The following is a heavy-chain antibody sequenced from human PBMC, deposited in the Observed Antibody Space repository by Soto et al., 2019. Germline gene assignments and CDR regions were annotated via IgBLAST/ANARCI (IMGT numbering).Heavy chain of an antibody. J-gene: IGHJ4*02. CDR3: AKNQERELPRVIDF. CDR2: MSGSSSTT. CDR1: GLTFSNYA. D-gene: IGHD1-7*01. Sequence: PGGSLRLSCATSGLTFSNYAMSWVRQAPGGGLEWVSSMSGSSSTTYYADSVRGRFTISRDRSKNTPYLQMSSLRAEDTVLYYCAKNQERELPRVIDFWGQGTLVTVSS. V-gene: IGHV3-23*01.